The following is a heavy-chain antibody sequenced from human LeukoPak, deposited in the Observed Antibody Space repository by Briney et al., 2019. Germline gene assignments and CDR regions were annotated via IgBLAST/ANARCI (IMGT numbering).Heavy chain of an antibody. CDR2: ISSSSSTI. Sequence: TGGSLRLSCAASGFTYTNFGMSWVRQAPGKGLEWVSYISSSSSTIYYADSVKGRFTISRDNVKNSLYLQMNSLRAEDTAVYYCAKARGLYGDYDYWGQGTLVTVSS. CDR1: GFTYTNFG. D-gene: IGHD4-17*01. J-gene: IGHJ4*02. V-gene: IGHV3-48*04. CDR3: AKARGLYGDYDY.